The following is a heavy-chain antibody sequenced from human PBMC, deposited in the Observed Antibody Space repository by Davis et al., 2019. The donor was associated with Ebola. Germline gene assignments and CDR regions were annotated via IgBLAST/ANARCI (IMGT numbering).Heavy chain of an antibody. J-gene: IGHJ4*02. CDR1: GFTFSSYD. V-gene: IGHV3-23*01. CDR2: ISGSGGNT. CDR3: AKAPTGTTGTTWFDY. D-gene: IGHD1-1*01. Sequence: GESLKISCAASGFTFSSYDMSWVRQAPGKGLEWVSGISGSGGNTYYADSVKGRFTISRDNSKNTLYLQMNSLRVEDTAVYYCAKAPTGTTGTTWFDYWGQGTLVTVSS.